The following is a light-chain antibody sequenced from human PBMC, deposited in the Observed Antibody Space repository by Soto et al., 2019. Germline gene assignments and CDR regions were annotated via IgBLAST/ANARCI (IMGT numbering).Light chain of an antibody. CDR3: ATWDDSLNGWV. Sequence: QPVLTQPPSASGTPGQWVPISCSGSNSNIGSNTVSWYQQLPGTAPKLLIYSNSQRPSGVPDRFSGSKSGTSASLAISGLQSGDEADYYCATWDDSLNGWVFGGGTQLTVL. CDR2: SNS. V-gene: IGLV1-44*01. CDR1: NSNIGSNT. J-gene: IGLJ3*02.